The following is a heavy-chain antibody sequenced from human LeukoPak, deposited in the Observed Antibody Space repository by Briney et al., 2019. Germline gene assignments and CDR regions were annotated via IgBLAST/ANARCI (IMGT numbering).Heavy chain of an antibody. V-gene: IGHV4-59*01. J-gene: IGHJ4*02. CDR1: GGSISSYY. D-gene: IGHD3-3*01. CDR3: ASSRLKYYDFWSGYSFDY. CDR2: IYYSGST. Sequence: PSETLSLTCTVSGGSISSYYWSWIRQPPGKGLEWIGYIYYSGSTNYNPSLKSRVTISVDTSKNQFSLKLSSVTAADTAVYYCASSRLKYYDFWSGYSFDYWGQGTLVTVSS.